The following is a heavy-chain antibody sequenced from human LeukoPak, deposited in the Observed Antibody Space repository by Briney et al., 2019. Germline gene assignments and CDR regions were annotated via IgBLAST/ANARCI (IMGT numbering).Heavy chain of an antibody. CDR2: ISYDGSNK. J-gene: IGHJ6*02. CDR3: ARPFLSRADYYYYGMDV. V-gene: IGHV3-30-3*01. CDR1: GGSFSGYY. Sequence: LSLTCAVYGGSFSGYYWSWIRQAPGKGLEWVAVISYDGSNKYYADSVKGRFTISRDNSKNTLYLQMNSLRAEDTAVYYCARPFLSRADYYYYGMDVWGQGTTVTVSS.